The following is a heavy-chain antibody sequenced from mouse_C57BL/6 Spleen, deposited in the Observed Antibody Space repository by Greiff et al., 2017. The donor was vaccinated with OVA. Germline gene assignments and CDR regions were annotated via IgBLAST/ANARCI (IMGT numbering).Heavy chain of an antibody. CDR1: GYTFTSYW. D-gene: IGHD1-1*01. CDR3: ARDYYGSVWAMDY. Sequence: VQLQQPGTELVKPGASVKLSCKASGYTFTSYWMHWVKQRPGQGLEWIGNINPSNGGTNYNEKFKSKATLTVDKSSSTAYMQLSSLTSEDSAVYYRARDYYGSVWAMDYWGQGTSVTVSS. V-gene: IGHV1-53*01. J-gene: IGHJ4*01. CDR2: INPSNGGT.